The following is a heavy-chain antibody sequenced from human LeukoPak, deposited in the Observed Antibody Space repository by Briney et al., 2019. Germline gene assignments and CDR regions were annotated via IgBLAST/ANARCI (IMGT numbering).Heavy chain of an antibody. CDR1: GFTFSSSD. CDR3: ARGFLWSGESRPRYLDL. Sequence: PGGSLRLSCAASGFTFSSSDMHWVRQARGKGLEWVSAIGAVGDTYYPGSVKGRFTVSRDNAKNSLYLQMNSLRAGDTAVYYCARGFLWSGESRPRYLDLWGRGTLVTVSS. CDR2: IGAVGDT. D-gene: IGHD3-10*01. J-gene: IGHJ2*01. V-gene: IGHV3-13*01.